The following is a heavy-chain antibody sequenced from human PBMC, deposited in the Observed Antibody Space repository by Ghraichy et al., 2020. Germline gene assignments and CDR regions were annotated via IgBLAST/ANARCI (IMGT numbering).Heavy chain of an antibody. Sequence: GGSLRLSCAASGFTFSSYEMNWVRQAPGKGLEWVSYISSSGSTIYYADSVKGRFTISKDNAKNSLYLQMNSLRAEDTAVYYCARSIAAAGSGDVWGKGTTVTVSS. D-gene: IGHD6-13*01. CDR3: ARSIAAAGSGDV. V-gene: IGHV3-48*03. CDR1: GFTFSSYE. J-gene: IGHJ6*04. CDR2: ISSSGSTI.